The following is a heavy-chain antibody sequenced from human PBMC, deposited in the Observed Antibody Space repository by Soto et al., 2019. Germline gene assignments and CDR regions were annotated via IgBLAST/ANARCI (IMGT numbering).Heavy chain of an antibody. CDR3: ARDLLYCSGGSCYSLRSAFDI. J-gene: IGHJ3*02. D-gene: IGHD2-15*01. CDR1: GFTFSSYW. V-gene: IGHV3-7*01. Sequence: GSLRLSCAASGFTFSSYWMSWVRQAPGKGLEWVANIKQDGSEKYYVDSVKGRFTISRDNAKNSLYLQMNSLRAEDTAVYYCARDLLYCSGGSCYSLRSAFDIWGQGTMVTVSS. CDR2: IKQDGSEK.